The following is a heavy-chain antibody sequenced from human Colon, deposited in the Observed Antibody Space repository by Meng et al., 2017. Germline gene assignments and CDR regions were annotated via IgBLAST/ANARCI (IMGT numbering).Heavy chain of an antibody. V-gene: IGHV3-72*01. CDR1: GFTFSDHY. D-gene: IGHD6-19*01. J-gene: IGHJ4*02. CDR2: IRNKANSYTT. CDR3: ARDLAGVRGLGY. Sequence: CAASGFTFSDHYMDWVRQAPGKGLEWAGRIRNKANSYTTEYAASVKGRFTISRDDSKNSLYLQMNSLKTEDTAVYYCARDLAGVRGLGYWGQGTLVTVSS.